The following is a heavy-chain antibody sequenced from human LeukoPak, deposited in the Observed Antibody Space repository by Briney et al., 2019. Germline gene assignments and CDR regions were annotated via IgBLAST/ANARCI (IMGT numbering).Heavy chain of an antibody. CDR1: GGSFSGYY. D-gene: IGHD2-21*02. J-gene: IGHJ6*03. CDR3: VVTDALGYYMDV. V-gene: IGHV4-34*01. Sequence: PSETLSLTCAVYGGSFSGYYWSWIRQPPGKGLEWIGEINHSGSTNYNPSLKSRVTISVDTSKNQFSLKLSSVTAADTAVYYCVVTDALGYYMDVWGKGTTVTVSS. CDR2: INHSGST.